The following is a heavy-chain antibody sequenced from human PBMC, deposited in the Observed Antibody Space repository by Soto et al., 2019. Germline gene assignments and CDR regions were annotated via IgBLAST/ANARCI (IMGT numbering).Heavy chain of an antibody. CDR3: AGTLLPPQGQQLVPGYYFDY. J-gene: IGHJ4*02. V-gene: IGHV4-4*07. D-gene: IGHD6-13*01. CDR1: GGSISSYY. CDR2: IYTSGST. Sequence: KPSETLSLTCTVSGGSISSYYWSWIRQPAGKGLEWIGRIYTSGSTNYNPSLKSRVTMSVDTSKNQFSLKLSSVTAADTAVYYCAGTLLPPQGQQLVPGYYFDYWGQGTLVTVSS.